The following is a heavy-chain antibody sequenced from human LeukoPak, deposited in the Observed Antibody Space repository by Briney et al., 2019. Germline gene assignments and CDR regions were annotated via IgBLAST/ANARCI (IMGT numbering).Heavy chain of an antibody. V-gene: IGHV1-8*03. CDR3: ARGLAAAGPFAFWDI. D-gene: IGHD6-13*01. Sequence: ASVKVSCKASGYTFTSYDINWVRQATGQGLEWMGWMNPNSGNTGYAQKFQGRVTITRNTPISTAYMELSSLRSEDTAVYYCARGLAAAGPFAFWDIWGQGTMVTVSS. CDR1: GYTFTSYD. J-gene: IGHJ3*02. CDR2: MNPNSGNT.